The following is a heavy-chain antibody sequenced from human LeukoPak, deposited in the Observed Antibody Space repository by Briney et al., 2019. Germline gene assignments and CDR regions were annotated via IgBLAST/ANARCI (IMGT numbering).Heavy chain of an antibody. V-gene: IGHV3-30*18. CDR1: GFTFSSYG. J-gene: IGHJ4*02. D-gene: IGHD6-13*01. Sequence: GGSLRLSCAASGFTFSSYGMHWVRQAPGKGLEWVAVISYDGSNKYYADSVKGRFTISRDNSKSTLYLQMNSLRAEDTAVYYCAKDHFGTYSSSWYVGGYYFDYWGQGTLVTVSS. CDR2: ISYDGSNK. CDR3: AKDHFGTYSSSWYVGGYYFDY.